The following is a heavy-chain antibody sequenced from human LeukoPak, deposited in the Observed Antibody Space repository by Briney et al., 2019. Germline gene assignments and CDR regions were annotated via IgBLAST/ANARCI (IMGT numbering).Heavy chain of an antibody. Sequence: QSGGSLRLSCAASGFTFRNFAMSWVRQVPGKGLEWLSTLVVTGGATYYADSVTGRFIISRDNSKNTLYLQMNSLTVEDTAVYYCAKDDGGEYHLFDSWGQGTLVTVSS. V-gene: IGHV3-23*01. CDR3: AKDDGGEYHLFDS. J-gene: IGHJ4*02. CDR2: LVVTGGAT. CDR1: GFTFRNFA. D-gene: IGHD3-16*01.